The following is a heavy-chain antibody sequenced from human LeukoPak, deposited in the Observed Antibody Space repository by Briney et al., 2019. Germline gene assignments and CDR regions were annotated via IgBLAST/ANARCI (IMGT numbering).Heavy chain of an antibody. CDR1: GGTFSSYA. CDR2: IIPTFGAA. V-gene: IGHV1-69*06. CDR3: ARDRRCSGGSCYSRDYYYYMDV. J-gene: IGHJ6*03. D-gene: IGHD2-15*01. Sequence: GASVKVSCKASGGTFSSYAISWVRQAPGQGREWMGGIIPTFGAANYAQKFQGRVTITADKSTSTAYMELSSLRSEDTAVYYCARDRRCSGGSCYSRDYYYYMDVWGKGTTVTVSS.